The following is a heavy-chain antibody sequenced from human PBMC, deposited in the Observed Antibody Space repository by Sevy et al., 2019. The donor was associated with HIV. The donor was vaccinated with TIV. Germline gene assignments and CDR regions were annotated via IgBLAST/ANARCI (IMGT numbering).Heavy chain of an antibody. CDR3: ARDKVEIVPVDYYYGMDV. Sequence: GGSLRLSCAASGFSLSNYTMNWVRQAPGKGLEWVSCIDPSSTSIYYADSVLGRFTISRDNAKNSLYLEMNSLRDEDTALYYCARDKVEIVPVDYYYGMDVWGLGTTVSVSS. V-gene: IGHV3-21*01. D-gene: IGHD2-8*02. J-gene: IGHJ6*02. CDR2: IDPSSTSI. CDR1: GFSLSNYT.